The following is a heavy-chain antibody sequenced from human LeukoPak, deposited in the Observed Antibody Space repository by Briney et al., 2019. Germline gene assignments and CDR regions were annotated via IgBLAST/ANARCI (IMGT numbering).Heavy chain of an antibody. CDR1: GFTFSDYY. CDR3: ARGHAPYSSSWYYFDY. D-gene: IGHD6-13*01. Sequence: GGSLRLSCAASGFTFSDYYMSWLRQAPGKGLEWVSYISSSGSTIYYADSVKGRFTIARDNAKNSLYLQMNSLRAEDTAVYYCARGHAPYSSSWYYFDYWGQGTLVTVSS. CDR2: ISSSGSTI. V-gene: IGHV3-11*04. J-gene: IGHJ4*02.